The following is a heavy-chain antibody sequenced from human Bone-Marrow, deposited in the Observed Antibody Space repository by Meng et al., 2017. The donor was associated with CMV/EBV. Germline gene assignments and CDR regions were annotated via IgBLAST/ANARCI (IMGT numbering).Heavy chain of an antibody. Sequence: GGSLRLSCAASGFTFSSYWMSWVRQAPGKGLEWVANIKQDGSEKYYVDSVKGRFTISRDNAKNLLYLQMNSLRAEDTAVYYCARIDRDGYDYYFDYWGQGKLVTVSS. CDR2: IKQDGSEK. CDR3: ARIDRDGYDYYFDY. CDR1: GFTFSSYW. D-gene: IGHD5-24*01. V-gene: IGHV3-7*01. J-gene: IGHJ4*02.